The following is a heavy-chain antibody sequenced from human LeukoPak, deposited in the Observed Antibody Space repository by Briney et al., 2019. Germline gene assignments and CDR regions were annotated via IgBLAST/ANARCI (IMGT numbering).Heavy chain of an antibody. CDR3: ARASDFWSGYPPFDY. CDR1: GGTFSSYA. V-gene: IGHV1-69*04. Sequence: ASVKVSCKASGGTFSSYAISWVRQAPGQGLEWMGRIIPILGIANYAQKFQGRVTITADKSTSTAYMELRSLRSDDTAVYYCARASDFWSGYPPFDYWGQGTLVTVSS. J-gene: IGHJ4*02. CDR2: IIPILGIA. D-gene: IGHD3-3*01.